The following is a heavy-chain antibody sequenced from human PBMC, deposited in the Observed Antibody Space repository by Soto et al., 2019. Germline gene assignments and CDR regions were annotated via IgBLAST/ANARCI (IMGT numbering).Heavy chain of an antibody. Sequence: ASVKVSCKASGYTFSGNYMCYFHWMRQAPGQGFEWMGWINPNSGATSYAQNFQGRVTMTRDTSINTAYMELTRLRYDDTAVYYCAREHRFCSGGSCSIDFWGQGTLVTVSS. J-gene: IGHJ4*02. V-gene: IGHV1-2*02. D-gene: IGHD2-15*01. CDR3: AREHRFCSGGSCSIDF. CDR2: INPNSGAT. CDR1: GYTFSGNY.